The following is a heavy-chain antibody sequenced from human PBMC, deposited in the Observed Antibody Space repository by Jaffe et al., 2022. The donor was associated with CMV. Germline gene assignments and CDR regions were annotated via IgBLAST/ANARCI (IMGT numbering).Heavy chain of an antibody. CDR1: GFTFSSYW. D-gene: IGHD4-4*01. CDR3: ARDDSNYPYNYYYYGMDV. J-gene: IGHJ6*02. CDR2: IKQDGSEK. V-gene: IGHV3-7*01. Sequence: EVQLVESGGGLVQPGGSLRLSCAASGFTFSSYWMSWVRQAPGKGLEWVANIKQDGSEKYYVDSVKGRFTISRDNAKNSLYLQMNSLRAEDTAVYYCARDDSNYPYNYYYYGMDVWGQGTTVTVSS.